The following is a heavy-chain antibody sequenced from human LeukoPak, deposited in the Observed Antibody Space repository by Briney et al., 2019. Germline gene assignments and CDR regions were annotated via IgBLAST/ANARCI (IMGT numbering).Heavy chain of an antibody. CDR3: AKDHCTNGVCYTLAPYYSMDV. CDR2: ISGSGGST. CDR1: GFTFSSYA. J-gene: IGHJ6*02. V-gene: IGHV3-23*01. Sequence: GGSLRLSCAASGFTFSSYAMSWVRQAPGKGLEWVSAISGSGGSTYYADSVKGRFTIPRDNSKNTLYLQMNSLRAEDTAVYYCAKDHCTNGVCYTLAPYYSMDVWGQGTTVTVSS. D-gene: IGHD2-8*01.